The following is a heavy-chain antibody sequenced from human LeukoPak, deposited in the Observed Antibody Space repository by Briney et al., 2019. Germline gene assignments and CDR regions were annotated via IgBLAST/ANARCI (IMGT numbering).Heavy chain of an antibody. CDR1: GGSISSYY. J-gene: IGHJ4*02. CDR2: IYYSGST. Sequence: SETLSLTCTVSGGSISSYYWSWIRQPPGKGLEWIGYIYYSGSTNYNPSLKSRVTISVDTSKNQFSLKLSSVTAADTAVYYCARGTALVVPAAIGFPYDYWGQGTLVTVSS. CDR3: ARGTALVVPAAIGFPYDY. D-gene: IGHD2-2*01. V-gene: IGHV4-59*12.